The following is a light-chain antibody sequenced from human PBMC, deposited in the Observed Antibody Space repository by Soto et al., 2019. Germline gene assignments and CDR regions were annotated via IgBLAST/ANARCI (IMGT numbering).Light chain of an antibody. CDR2: DVS. CDR3: NSFTTSSTYV. V-gene: IGLV2-14*03. Sequence: QSVLTQPASVSGSPGQSISISCTGTTSDVGRYNYVSWYQQHSGKAPKLMIYDVSYRPSWVSNRFSGSKSGITASLTISGLQAEDEADYYCNSFTTSSTYVFGTGTKVTVL. J-gene: IGLJ1*01. CDR1: TSDVGRYNY.